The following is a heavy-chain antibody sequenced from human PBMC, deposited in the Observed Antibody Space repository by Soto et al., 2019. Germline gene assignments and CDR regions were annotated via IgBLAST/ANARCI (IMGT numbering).Heavy chain of an antibody. CDR1: GFTFSSYW. CDR2: IKYDGSSI. J-gene: IGHJ4*02. Sequence: EVQLVESGGGLVQPGGSLRLSCAASGFTFSSYWMDWLRQAPGKGLEWVSRIKYDGSSITYADSVKGRFTISRDNGKNTLCLQMNSLRAEDTAVYYCARARGYYGGNTDYWGQGTLVTVAS. CDR3: ARARGYYGGNTDY. V-gene: IGHV3-74*03. D-gene: IGHD4-17*01.